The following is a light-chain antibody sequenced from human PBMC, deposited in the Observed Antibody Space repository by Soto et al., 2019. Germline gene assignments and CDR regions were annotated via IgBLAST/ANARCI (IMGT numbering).Light chain of an antibody. Sequence: QSALTQPPSVSGSPGQSVTISCTGTSSDVGGYNYVSWYQQHPGKAPKFMIYDVSKRPSGVPDRFSGSKSGNTASLTISGLQAEDEADYYCCSYEGNYIHVLFGGGTKLTVL. CDR1: SSDVGGYNY. CDR2: DVS. CDR3: CSYEGNYIHVL. J-gene: IGLJ2*01. V-gene: IGLV2-11*01.